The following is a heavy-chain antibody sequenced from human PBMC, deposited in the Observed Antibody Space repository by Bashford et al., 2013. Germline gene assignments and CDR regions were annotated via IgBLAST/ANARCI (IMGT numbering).Heavy chain of an antibody. Sequence: SETLSLTCAVSGYSISSGYYWGWIRQPPGKGLEWIGSIYHSGSTYYNPSLKSRVTISVDTSKNQFSLKLSSVTAADTAVYYCARGRDIVVVVAAVWGQGTLVTVSS. CDR3: ARGRDIVVVVAAV. J-gene: IGHJ4*02. CDR1: GYSISSGYY. CDR2: IYHSGST. D-gene: IGHD2-15*01. V-gene: IGHV4-38-2*01.